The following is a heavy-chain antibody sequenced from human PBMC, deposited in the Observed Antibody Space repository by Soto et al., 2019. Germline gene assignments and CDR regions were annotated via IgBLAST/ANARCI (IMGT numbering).Heavy chain of an antibody. CDR2: ISGSGGST. J-gene: IGHJ6*02. V-gene: IGHV3-23*01. CDR3: AKDKDVLLWFGEPHYGMDV. D-gene: IGHD3-10*01. CDR1: GFTFSSYA. Sequence: EVQLLESGGGLVQPGGSLRLSCAASGFTFSSYAMSWVRQAPGKGLEWVSAISGSGGSTYYADSVKGRFTISRDNSKNTLYLQMNSLRAEDTAVYYCAKDKDVLLWFGEPHYGMDVWGQGTTVTVSS.